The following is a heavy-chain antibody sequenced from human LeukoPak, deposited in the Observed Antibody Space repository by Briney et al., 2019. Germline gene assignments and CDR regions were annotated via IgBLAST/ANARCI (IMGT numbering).Heavy chain of an antibody. CDR2: ISSSGSTI. D-gene: IGHD4-17*01. Sequence: GGSLRLSCAASGFTFSSYEMNWVRQAPGKGLEWVSYISSSGSTIYYADSVKGRFTISRDNAKNSLYLQMNSLRAEDTAVYYCARDGAVTNGRYFDYWGQGTLVTVSS. CDR3: ARDGAVTNGRYFDY. J-gene: IGHJ4*02. V-gene: IGHV3-48*03. CDR1: GFTFSSYE.